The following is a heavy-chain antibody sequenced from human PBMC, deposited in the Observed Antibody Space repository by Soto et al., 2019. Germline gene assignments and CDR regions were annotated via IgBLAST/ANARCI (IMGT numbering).Heavy chain of an antibody. CDR1: GFTFSSYD. D-gene: IGHD3-10*01. CDR3: ARAFFTGVLDY. Sequence: EVQLVESGGGLVQPGGSLRLSCAASGFTFSSYDMHWVRQVTGKGLEWVSAIGTAGDAYYPNSVKGRFTISRENAKNSLYLQMNSLSAGDTAVYYCARAFFTGVLDYWGQGTLVTVSS. J-gene: IGHJ4*02. V-gene: IGHV3-13*04. CDR2: IGTAGDA.